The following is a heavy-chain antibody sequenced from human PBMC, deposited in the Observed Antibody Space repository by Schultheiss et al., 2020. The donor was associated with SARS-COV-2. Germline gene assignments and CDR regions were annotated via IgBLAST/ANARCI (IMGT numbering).Heavy chain of an antibody. CDR2: IKQDGSEI. J-gene: IGHJ2*01. V-gene: IGHV3-7*01. CDR1: GFTFSSYA. D-gene: IGHD6-25*01. CDR3: ARDGSGGWHFDL. Sequence: GGSLRLSCAVSGFTFSSYAMSWVRQAPGKGLEWVANIKQDGSEIYYVDSVKGRFTISRDNAKNSLDMQMNSLRVEDTAVYYCARDGSGGWHFDLWGRGTLVTVSS.